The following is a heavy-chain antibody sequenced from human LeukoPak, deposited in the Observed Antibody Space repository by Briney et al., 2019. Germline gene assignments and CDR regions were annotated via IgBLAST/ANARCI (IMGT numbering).Heavy chain of an antibody. Sequence: SETLSLTCAVYGESSFSSYYWSWIRQTPGGALEWIGEINHSGYTYYNPSLKSRVTLSIDTSKNQFSLRLNSVTAADTAVYYCSRQVVGNDYWGQGTLVTVSS. J-gene: IGHJ4*02. CDR2: INHSGYT. V-gene: IGHV4-34*01. CDR3: SRQVVGNDY. CDR1: GESSFSSYY. D-gene: IGHD3-22*01.